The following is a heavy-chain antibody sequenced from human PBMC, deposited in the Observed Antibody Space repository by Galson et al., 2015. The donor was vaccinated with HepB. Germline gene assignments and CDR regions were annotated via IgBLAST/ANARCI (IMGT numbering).Heavy chain of an antibody. J-gene: IGHJ5*02. CDR3: AKARITSGGVIAPYNWFDP. D-gene: IGHD3-16*02. CDR2: ISYDASNK. CDR1: GFTFSNYA. V-gene: IGHV3-30*18. Sequence: SLRLSCAASGFTFSNYAMHWVRQAPGKGLEWVAVISYDASNKYYADSVKGRFTLSRDNSKNTLFLQMNSLRAEDTAVYYCAKARITSGGVIAPYNWFDPWGQGTLVTVSS.